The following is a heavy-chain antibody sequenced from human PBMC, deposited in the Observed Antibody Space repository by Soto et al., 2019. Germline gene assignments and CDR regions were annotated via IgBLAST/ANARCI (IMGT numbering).Heavy chain of an antibody. V-gene: IGHV1-69*12. D-gene: IGHD3-22*01. Sequence: QVQLVQSGAEVKKPGSSVKVSCKASGGTFSSYAISWVRQAPGQGLEWMGDIIPSFGTANYAQKFQGRVTITADESTSTAYMELSSLRSEDTAVYYCARDRGPSSGYYPYWFDPWGQGTLVTVSS. CDR3: ARDRGPSSGYYPYWFDP. CDR2: IIPSFGTA. J-gene: IGHJ5*02. CDR1: GGTFSSYA.